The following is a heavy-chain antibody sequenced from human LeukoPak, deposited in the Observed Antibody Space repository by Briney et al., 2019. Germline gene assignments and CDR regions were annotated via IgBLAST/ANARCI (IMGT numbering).Heavy chain of an antibody. CDR3: ARGLGGGNSAYYYYGMDV. D-gene: IGHD4-23*01. Sequence: ASVKVSCKASGGTFSSYAISWVRQAPGQGLEWMGRIIPILGIANYAQKFQGRVTITADKSTSTAYMELSSLRSEDTAVYYCARGLGGGNSAYYYYGMDVWGQGTTVTVSS. J-gene: IGHJ6*02. CDR2: IIPILGIA. V-gene: IGHV1-69*04. CDR1: GGTFSSYA.